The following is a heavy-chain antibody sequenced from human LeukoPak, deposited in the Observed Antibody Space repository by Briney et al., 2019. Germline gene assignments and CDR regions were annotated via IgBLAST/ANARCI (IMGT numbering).Heavy chain of an antibody. Sequence: LSLTCTVSGGSISSYYWSWIRQAPGKGLEWVSYISSSGSTIYYADSVKGRFTISRDNAKNSLYLQMNSLRAEDTAVYYCARDGSPYYDSSGYYRIFDYWGQGTLVTVSS. CDR2: ISSSGSTI. CDR1: GGSISSYY. J-gene: IGHJ4*02. V-gene: IGHV3-11*01. CDR3: ARDGSPYYDSSGYYRIFDY. D-gene: IGHD3-22*01.